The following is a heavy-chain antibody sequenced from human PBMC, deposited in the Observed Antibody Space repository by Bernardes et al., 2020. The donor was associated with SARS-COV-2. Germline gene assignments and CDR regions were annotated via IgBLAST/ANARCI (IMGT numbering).Heavy chain of an antibody. Sequence: SETLSLTCAVSGGSFSGYYWSWIRQPPGKGLEWIGRINHSGSTNYNPSLKSRVIISVDTSKNQFSLKLSSVTAADTAVYYCTRGDLGYVDDVGDYYCDGMDVWGQGTTVTVSS. D-gene: IGHD4-17*01. CDR2: INHSGST. CDR3: TRGDLGYVDDVGDYYCDGMDV. J-gene: IGHJ6*02. V-gene: IGHV4-34*01. CDR1: GGSFSGYY.